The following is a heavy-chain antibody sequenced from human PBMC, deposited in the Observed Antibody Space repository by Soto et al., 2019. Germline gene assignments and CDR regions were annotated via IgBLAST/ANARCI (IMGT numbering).Heavy chain of an antibody. Sequence: QVQLQESGPGFVKPSQTLSLRCAVSVGSINKDPYFWSWIRQYPGKCLEWMGYIYSSGTTYYNPSLLSRVSMSLDTSGNQFSLRLSSVTAADTSVYFCARGADYGDTVREYFFDFWGQGALVTVSS. J-gene: IGHJ4*02. CDR2: IYSSGTT. D-gene: IGHD4-17*01. CDR1: VGSINKDPYF. CDR3: ARGADYGDTVREYFFDF. V-gene: IGHV4-31*11.